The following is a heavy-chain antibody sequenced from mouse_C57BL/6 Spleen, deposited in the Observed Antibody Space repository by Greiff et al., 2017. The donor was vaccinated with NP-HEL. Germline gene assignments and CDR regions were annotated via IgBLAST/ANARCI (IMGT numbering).Heavy chain of an antibody. V-gene: IGHV14-4*01. CDR2: IDPENGDT. J-gene: IGHJ3*01. Sequence: VQLQQSGAELVRPGASVKLSCTASGFTIKDDYMHWVKQRPEQGLEWIGWIDPENGDTESASKFQGKATITADTSSNTAYLQLSSLTSEDTAVYYCTTYFYGSSFGFAYWGQGTLVTVSA. D-gene: IGHD1-1*01. CDR3: TTYFYGSSFGFAY. CDR1: GFTIKDDY.